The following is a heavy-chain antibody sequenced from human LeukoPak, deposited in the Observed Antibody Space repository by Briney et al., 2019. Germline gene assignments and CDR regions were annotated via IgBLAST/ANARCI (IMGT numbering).Heavy chain of an antibody. CDR3: ARDRSFGLDA. Sequence: GGSLRLSCAASGFTFSSYWMHWVRQAPGKGLVWVSRVTNGGSSTNYADSVKGRFTISRDNAKSTLYLQMNSLRVEDTAAYYCARDRSFGLDAWGQGTTVTVSS. CDR2: VTNGGSST. J-gene: IGHJ6*02. CDR1: GFTFSSYW. V-gene: IGHV3-74*01.